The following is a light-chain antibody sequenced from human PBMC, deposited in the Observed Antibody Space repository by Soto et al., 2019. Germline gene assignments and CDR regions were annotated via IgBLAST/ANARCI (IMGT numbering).Light chain of an antibody. CDR2: GAS. CDR1: QSVSSSY. CDR3: HQYGSSPYT. J-gene: IGKJ2*01. Sequence: EIVLTQSPGTLSLSPGERATLSCRASQSVSSSYLAWYQQKPGQAPRLLIYGASSRATGIPARFSGSGSGTDFTLTISRLEPDDFAVYYSHQYGSSPYTFGQGTTLEIK. V-gene: IGKV3-20*01.